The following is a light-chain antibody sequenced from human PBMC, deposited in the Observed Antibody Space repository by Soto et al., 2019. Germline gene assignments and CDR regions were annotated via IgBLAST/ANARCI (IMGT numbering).Light chain of an antibody. CDR2: DAS. J-gene: IGKJ2*01. Sequence: EIVLTQSPATLSLSPGERATLSCRASQSVGSSLAWYQQKPGQAPRLLIYDASNRATGIPGRFSGTGSGTDFTLTISSLEPEDFAVYYCQFLDTFGQGTKLEI. CDR3: QFLDT. CDR1: QSVGSS. V-gene: IGKV3-11*01.